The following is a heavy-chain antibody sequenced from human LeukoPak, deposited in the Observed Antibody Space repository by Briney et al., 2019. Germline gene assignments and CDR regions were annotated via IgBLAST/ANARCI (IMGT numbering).Heavy chain of an antibody. V-gene: IGHV3-53*01. Sequence: PGGSLRLSCTVSGFTVSSNSMSWVRQAPGKGLEWVSFIYSDNTHYSDSVKGRFTISRDNAKNSLYLQMNSLRAEDTAVYYCARNLHKYYYDSSGYSDYWGQGTLVTVSS. J-gene: IGHJ4*02. CDR1: GFTVSSNS. CDR3: ARNLHKYYYDSSGYSDY. D-gene: IGHD3-22*01. CDR2: IYSDNT.